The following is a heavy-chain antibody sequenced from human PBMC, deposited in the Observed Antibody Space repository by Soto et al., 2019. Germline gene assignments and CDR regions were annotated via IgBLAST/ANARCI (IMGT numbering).Heavy chain of an antibody. Sequence: GAAVKVSCKASGYTFTSYYMHWVRQAPGQGLEWMGIINPSGGSTSYAQKFQGRVTMTSDTYTSTVYMELSSLRSEETAVYYCAREQGTIFGVCPLYYYGMDVWGQGTTVTVSS. CDR1: GYTFTSYY. V-gene: IGHV1-46*01. CDR3: AREQGTIFGVCPLYYYGMDV. J-gene: IGHJ6*02. D-gene: IGHD3-3*01. CDR2: INPSGGST.